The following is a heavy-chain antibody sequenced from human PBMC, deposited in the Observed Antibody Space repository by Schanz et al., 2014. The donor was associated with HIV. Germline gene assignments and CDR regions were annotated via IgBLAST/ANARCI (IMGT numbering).Heavy chain of an antibody. CDR1: GFTFNNYA. V-gene: IGHV3-23*01. J-gene: IGHJ4*02. Sequence: EVQLLESAGGLVQPGGSLRLSCAASGFTFNNYAMTWVRQAPGKGLEWVSSISESCGRTYYADSVNGRFTISRDNSKNTLYLQMTTLRTEDTAVYYCAKPEYDSSGNSQSHFDYWGRGTLVTVSS. D-gene: IGHD3-22*01. CDR3: AKPEYDSSGNSQSHFDY. CDR2: ISESCGRT.